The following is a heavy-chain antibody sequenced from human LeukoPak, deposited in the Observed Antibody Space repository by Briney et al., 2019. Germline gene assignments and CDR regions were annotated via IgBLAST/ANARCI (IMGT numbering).Heavy chain of an antibody. Sequence: GSLRLSCAASGFTFSSYDMHWVRQATGKGLEWVSAIGTAGDPYYPGSVKGRFTISRENAKNSLYLQMNSLRAGDTAVYYCARSSPFGYCSSTSCDQGAFDYWGQGTLVTVSS. J-gene: IGHJ4*02. V-gene: IGHV3-13*05. CDR2: IGTAGDP. D-gene: IGHD2-2*01. CDR1: GFTFSSYD. CDR3: ARSSPFGYCSSTSCDQGAFDY.